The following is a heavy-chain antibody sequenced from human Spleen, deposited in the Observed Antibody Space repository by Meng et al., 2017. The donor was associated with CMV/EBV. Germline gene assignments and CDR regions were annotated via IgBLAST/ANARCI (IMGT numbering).Heavy chain of an antibody. Sequence: GGSLRLSCAASGFTVSSNYMNWVRQAPGKGLEWVSIIYSDGSTYYADSVKGRFTISRDNSKNTLFLQMNSLRAEDTAVYYCARDRGGGDYVSDYWGQGTLVTVSS. CDR2: IYSDGST. J-gene: IGHJ4*02. CDR1: GFTVSSNY. CDR3: ARDRGGGDYVSDY. D-gene: IGHD4-17*01. V-gene: IGHV3-53*01.